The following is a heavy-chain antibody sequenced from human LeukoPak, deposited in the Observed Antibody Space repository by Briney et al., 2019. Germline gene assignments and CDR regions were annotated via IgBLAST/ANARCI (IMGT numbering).Heavy chain of an antibody. Sequence: GGSLRLSCAASGFTFDDYAMDWVRQAPGKGLEWVSGISWNSGGIGYADSVKGRFTISRDNAKNSLYLQMNSLRADDTALYYCAKRKKMTVAGLFDYWGQGTLVTVSS. V-gene: IGHV3-9*01. J-gene: IGHJ4*02. CDR2: ISWNSGGI. CDR3: AKRKKMTVAGLFDY. CDR1: GFTFDDYA. D-gene: IGHD6-19*01.